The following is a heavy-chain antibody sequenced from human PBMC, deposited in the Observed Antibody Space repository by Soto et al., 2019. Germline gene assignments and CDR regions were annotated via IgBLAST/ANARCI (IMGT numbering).Heavy chain of an antibody. CDR2: ISAYNGIT. J-gene: IGHJ4*02. D-gene: IGHD3-22*01. CDR3: AREFQDDIGGFHVLYF. V-gene: IGHV1-18*04. CDR1: GYTFNSCG. Sequence: QVHLEPSGAEVRKPGASVKVSCKASGYTFNSCGINWVRQAHGQGLEWLGWISAYNGITNYAQKFHGRVTMTDDTSTTTDYLELTRLRSDDTAVYYCAREFQDDIGGFHVLYFWGQGTLVTVSS.